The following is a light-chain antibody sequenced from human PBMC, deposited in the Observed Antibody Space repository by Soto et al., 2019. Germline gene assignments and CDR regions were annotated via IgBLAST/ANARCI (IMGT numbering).Light chain of an antibody. CDR1: QSISFY. J-gene: IGKJ5*01. CDR2: AAS. Sequence: DIQMTQSPSSLSASVGDRVTITCRASQSISFYLNWYQQKPGNAPKVLIYAASNLQTGVPSRFSGSGSGTDFTLTISSLQPEDFATYYCQQAYSLITFGQGTRLEI. V-gene: IGKV1-39*01. CDR3: QQAYSLIT.